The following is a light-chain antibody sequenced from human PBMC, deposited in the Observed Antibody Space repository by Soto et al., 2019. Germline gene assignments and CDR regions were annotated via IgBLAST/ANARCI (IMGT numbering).Light chain of an antibody. J-gene: IGLJ2*01. CDR1: NIGSKS. CDR3: QVWDSSSDHPRVV. Sequence: SSELTQPPSVSVAPGKTARITCGGNNIGSKSVHWYQQKPGQAPVLVIYYDSDRPSGIPERFSGSNSGNTATLTISRVEAGDEADYCCQVWDSSSDHPRVVFGGGTKVTVL. CDR2: YDS. V-gene: IGLV3-21*04.